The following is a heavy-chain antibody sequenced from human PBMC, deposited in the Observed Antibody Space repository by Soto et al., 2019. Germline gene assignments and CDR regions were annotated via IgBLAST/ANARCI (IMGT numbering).Heavy chain of an antibody. Sequence: PGGSLRLSCAASGFTFSSYWMSWVRQAPGKGLEWVANIKQDGSEKYYVDSVKGRFTISRDNAKNSLYLQMNSLRAEDTAVYYCARRYCSSTSCRRAAAGTTRDAFDIWGQGTMVTV. J-gene: IGHJ3*02. D-gene: IGHD2-2*01. V-gene: IGHV3-7*01. CDR2: IKQDGSEK. CDR3: ARRYCSSTSCRRAAAGTTRDAFDI. CDR1: GFTFSSYW.